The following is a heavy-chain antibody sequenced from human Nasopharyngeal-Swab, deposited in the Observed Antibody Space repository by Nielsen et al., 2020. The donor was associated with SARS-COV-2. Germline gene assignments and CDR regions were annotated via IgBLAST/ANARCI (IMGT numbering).Heavy chain of an antibody. CDR3: ARGDDSSGFSITLDY. J-gene: IGHJ4*02. D-gene: IGHD3-22*01. CDR2: ISSSGSYM. V-gene: IGHV3-21*01. Sequence: GESLKISCAASGFTFSDYTMNWVRQAPGQGLEWVPSISSSGSYMYYTDSVKGRSTISRDNAKNSLYLQMNSLRAEDTAVYYCARGDDSSGFSITLDYWGQGTLVTVSS. CDR1: GFTFSDYT.